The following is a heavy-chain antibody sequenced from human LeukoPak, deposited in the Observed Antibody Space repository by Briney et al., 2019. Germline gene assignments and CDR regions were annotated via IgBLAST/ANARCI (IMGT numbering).Heavy chain of an antibody. CDR3: ARAPKYSGSYGCGY. Sequence: GGSLRLSCAASGFTFSSYSMNWVRQAPGKGLEWVSYISSSSSTIYYADSVKGRFTISRDNAKNSLYLQMNSLRAEDTAVYYCARAPKYSGSYGCGYWGQGTLVTVSS. V-gene: IGHV3-48*01. D-gene: IGHD1-26*01. J-gene: IGHJ4*02. CDR1: GFTFSSYS. CDR2: ISSSSSTI.